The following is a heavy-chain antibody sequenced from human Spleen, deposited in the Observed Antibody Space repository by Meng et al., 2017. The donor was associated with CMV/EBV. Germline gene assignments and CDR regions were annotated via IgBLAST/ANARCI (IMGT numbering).Heavy chain of an antibody. Sequence: ASVKVSCKASGFSLMSYGVTWVRQPPGQGLQWMAWITPYNGNRQFAQDFQGRVTLTADTSRTTVYMELKNLRYDDTAVYYCARGPLMYSANDHWGQGTLVTVSS. CDR2: ITPYNGNR. CDR3: ARGPLMYSANDH. J-gene: IGHJ5*02. D-gene: IGHD4-11*01. V-gene: IGHV1-18*01. CDR1: GFSLMSYG.